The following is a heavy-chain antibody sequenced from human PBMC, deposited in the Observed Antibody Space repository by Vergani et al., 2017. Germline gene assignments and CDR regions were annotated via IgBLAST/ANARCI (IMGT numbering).Heavy chain of an antibody. CDR2: SYYSGST. CDR1: GGSISSGDYY. Sequence: QVQLQESGPGLVKPSQTLSLTCTVSGGSISSGDYYWSWIRQPPGKGLEWIGYSYYSGSTYYNPALKSRVTRSVDTSKNQFSLKLSSVTAADTAVYYCARSDAHGSGRNDAFDIWGQGTMVTVSS. D-gene: IGHD3-10*01. V-gene: IGHV4-30-4*01. CDR3: ARSDAHGSGRNDAFDI. J-gene: IGHJ3*02.